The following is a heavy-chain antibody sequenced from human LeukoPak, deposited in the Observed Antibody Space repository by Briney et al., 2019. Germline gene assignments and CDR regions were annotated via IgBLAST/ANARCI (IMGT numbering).Heavy chain of an antibody. CDR3: ARIQNETAVAAGLDY. V-gene: IGHV4-34*01. J-gene: IGHJ4*02. CDR1: GGSFSGYY. Sequence: PSETLSLTCAVYGGSFSGYYWSWIRQPPGKGLEWIGEINHSGSTNYKPSLKSRVTISVDTSKNQFSLKLSSVTAADSAVYYCARIQNETAVAAGLDYWGQGPLVTVSS. D-gene: IGHD6-19*01. CDR2: INHSGST.